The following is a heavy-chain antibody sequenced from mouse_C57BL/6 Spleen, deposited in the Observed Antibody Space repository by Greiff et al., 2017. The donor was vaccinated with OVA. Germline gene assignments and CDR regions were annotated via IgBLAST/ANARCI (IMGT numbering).Heavy chain of an antibody. J-gene: IGHJ3*01. CDR2: IYPGSGST. D-gene: IGHD2-4*01. V-gene: IGHV1-55*01. CDR1: GYTFTSYW. CDR3: ARGKIYYDYGGAWFAY. Sequence: QVQLQQPGAELVKPGASVKMSCKASGYTFTSYWITWVKQRPGQGLEWIGDIYPGSGSTNYNEKFKSKATLTVDTSSSTAYMQLSSLTSEDSAVYYCARGKIYYDYGGAWFAYWGQGTLVTVSA.